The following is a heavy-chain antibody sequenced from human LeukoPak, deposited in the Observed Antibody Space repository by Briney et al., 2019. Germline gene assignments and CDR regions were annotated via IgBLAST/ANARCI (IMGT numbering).Heavy chain of an antibody. D-gene: IGHD1-26*01. CDR2: IDPSDSYT. J-gene: IGHJ4*02. V-gene: IGHV5-10-1*01. CDR3: ARHDSGSYSVFDS. CDR1: GYRFTSYW. Sequence: GESLKISCKGSGYRFTSYWISWVRQMPGKGLEWMGLIDPSDSYTNYSPSFQGHVTISADKSITTAYLQWSSLKASDTAIYYCARHDSGSYSVFDSWGQGTLVTVSS.